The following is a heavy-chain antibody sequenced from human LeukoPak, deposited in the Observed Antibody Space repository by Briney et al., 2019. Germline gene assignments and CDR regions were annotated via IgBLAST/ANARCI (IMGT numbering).Heavy chain of an antibody. CDR1: GFTVGTNS. CDR3: AKRKVATEYYFDY. D-gene: IGHD1-26*01. J-gene: IGHJ4*02. CDR2: IYSGGST. Sequence: PGGSLRLSCAASGFTVGTNSMSWVRQSPGKGLEWVSVIYSGGSTYYADSVNGRFTISRDNSRNTLFLQMNSLRAEDTAVYYCAKRKVATEYYFDYWGQGTLVTVSS. V-gene: IGHV3-53*01.